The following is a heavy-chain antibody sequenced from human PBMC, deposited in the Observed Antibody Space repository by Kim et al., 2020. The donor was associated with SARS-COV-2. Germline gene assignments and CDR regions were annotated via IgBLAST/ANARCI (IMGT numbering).Heavy chain of an antibody. Sequence: GGSLRLSCAASGFTFSSYDMHWVRQATGKGLEWVSAIGTAGDTYYPGSVKGRFTISRENAKNSLYLQMNSLRAGDTAVYYCARGGRGGSSGFRFDPWGQGTLVTVSS. CDR1: GFTFSSYD. CDR3: ARGGRGGSSGFRFDP. J-gene: IGHJ5*02. V-gene: IGHV3-13*04. D-gene: IGHD6-19*01. CDR2: IGTAGDT.